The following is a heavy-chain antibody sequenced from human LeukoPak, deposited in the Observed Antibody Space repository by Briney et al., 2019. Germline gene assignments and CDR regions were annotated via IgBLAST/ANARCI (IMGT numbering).Heavy chain of an antibody. J-gene: IGHJ3*02. CDR1: GGAISSYY. V-gene: IGHV4-59*08. D-gene: IGHD2-2*01. CDR3: ARPSIPSAAASALDI. CDR2: ISYSGSA. Sequence: SETLSLTCSVPGGAISSYYWSWIRQPPGKGLEWIGYISYSGSAYYNPSLKSRATMSVDTSKSQLSLKMTSVTAADTAVYYCARPSIPSAAASALDIWGQGTMVTVSS.